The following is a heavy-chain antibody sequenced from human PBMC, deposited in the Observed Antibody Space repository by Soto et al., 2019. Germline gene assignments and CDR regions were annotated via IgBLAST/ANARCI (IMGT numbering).Heavy chain of an antibody. Sequence: ASVKVSCKASGYTFTSYGISWVRQAPGQGLEWMGLISAYNGNKNYVQKLQGRVTMTTDTSTSTAYMELRSLRSDDTAVYYCARDQFGSWSPDYWGQGTLVTVSS. CDR3: ARDQFGSWSPDY. J-gene: IGHJ4*02. CDR2: ISAYNGNK. V-gene: IGHV1-18*01. CDR1: GYTFTSYG. D-gene: IGHD6-13*01.